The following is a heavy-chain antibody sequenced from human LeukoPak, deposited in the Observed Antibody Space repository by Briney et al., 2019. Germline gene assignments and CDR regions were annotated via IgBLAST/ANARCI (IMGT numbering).Heavy chain of an antibody. CDR1: GGSISSYY. V-gene: IGHV4-59*01. CDR3: ARGIAAVGNYFDY. Sequence: PSETLSLTCTVSGGSISSYYWSWIRQPPGKGLEWIGYIYNSGSTNYNTSLKSRVTISVDPSKNQFSLKLSSVAAADTAVYYCARGIAAVGNYFDYWGQGTLVTVSS. CDR2: IYNSGST. D-gene: IGHD6-13*01. J-gene: IGHJ4*02.